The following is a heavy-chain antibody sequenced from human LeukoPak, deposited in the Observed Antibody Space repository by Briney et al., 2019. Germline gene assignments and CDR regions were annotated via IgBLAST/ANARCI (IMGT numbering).Heavy chain of an antibody. Sequence: GWSLRLSCAASGYTFDAMHWIRQGPGKGLEWVSLISWDGGRTYYADSVKGRFTISRDNSKNSLYLQMNSLRAEDTALYYCAKDKFDGSGSYYFDYWGQGTLVTVSS. V-gene: IGHV3-43D*03. CDR3: AKDKFDGSGSYYFDY. CDR2: ISWDGGRT. J-gene: IGHJ4*02. CDR1: GYTFDA. D-gene: IGHD3-10*01.